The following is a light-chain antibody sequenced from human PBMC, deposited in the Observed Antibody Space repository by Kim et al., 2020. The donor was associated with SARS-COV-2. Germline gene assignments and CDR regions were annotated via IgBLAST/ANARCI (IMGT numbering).Light chain of an antibody. CDR1: SSDVVGYNY. V-gene: IGLV2-11*01. Sequence: PGQSVTISCTGTSSDVVGYNYVSCYQQHPGKATKLMIYDVSKRPSGVPDRFSGSKAGNTTSLTISGLQADDEADYYCCSYAGSQVVFGGGTQLTVL. CDR3: CSYAGSQVV. J-gene: IGLJ2*01. CDR2: DVS.